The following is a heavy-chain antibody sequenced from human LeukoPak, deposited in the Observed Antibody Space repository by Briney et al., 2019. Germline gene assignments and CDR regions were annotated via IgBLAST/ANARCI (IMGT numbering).Heavy chain of an antibody. J-gene: IGHJ6*03. CDR1: GGSISSGSYY. CDR3: ATADSPDYYYYYYMDV. V-gene: IGHV4-61*02. D-gene: IGHD2-21*01. Sequence: SETLSLTCTVSGGSISSGSYYWTWIRQSAGKGLEWIGRVYRSGSTNYNPSLKSRVTISVDTSKNQFSLKLSSVTAADTAVYYCATADSPDYYYYYYMDVWGKGTTVTVSS. CDR2: VYRSGST.